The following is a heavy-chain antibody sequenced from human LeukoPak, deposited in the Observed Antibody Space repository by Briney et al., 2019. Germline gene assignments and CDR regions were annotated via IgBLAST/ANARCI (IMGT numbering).Heavy chain of an antibody. D-gene: IGHD3-3*01. CDR2: ISGSGDTT. Sequence: PGGSLRLSCAASGFSFTSYAMNWVRQAPGKGLEWLSAISGSGDTTLYADSVKGRFTISRDSSENTLFLQMNSLRAEDTAVYYCARGRGFAEWLLLADWGQGILVTVSS. CDR3: ARGRGFAEWLLLAD. J-gene: IGHJ4*02. V-gene: IGHV3-23*01. CDR1: GFSFTSYA.